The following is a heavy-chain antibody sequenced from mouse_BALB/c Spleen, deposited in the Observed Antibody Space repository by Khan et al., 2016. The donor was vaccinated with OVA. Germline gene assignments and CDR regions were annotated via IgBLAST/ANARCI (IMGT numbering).Heavy chain of an antibody. V-gene: IGHV3-8*02. J-gene: IGHJ3*01. CDR2: IIYTGYT. CDR3: ARAAYRYAFVY. D-gene: IGHD2-14*01. Sequence: EVQLQESGPSLVKPSQTLSLTCSVTGDSITTGYWNWIRKFPGNKLEYMGYIIYTGYTYYNPSLKSRISITRHTYNKQHYLQLNSVTDEDTATYYCARAAYRYAFVYWGQGTLVTVSA. CDR1: GDSITTGY.